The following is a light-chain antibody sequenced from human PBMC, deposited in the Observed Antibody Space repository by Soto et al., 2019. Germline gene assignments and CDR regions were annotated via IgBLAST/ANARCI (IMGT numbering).Light chain of an antibody. J-gene: IGKJ2*01. CDR1: QGISSY. CDR3: QQYYSYPT. CDR2: AAS. Sequence: AIRMTQSPSSFSASTGDRVTITCRASQGISSYLAWYQQKPGKAPKLLIYAASTLQSGVPSRFSGSGSGTDFTLTISCLQSEDFATYYWQQYYSYPTLGQGTKLDIK. V-gene: IGKV1-8*01.